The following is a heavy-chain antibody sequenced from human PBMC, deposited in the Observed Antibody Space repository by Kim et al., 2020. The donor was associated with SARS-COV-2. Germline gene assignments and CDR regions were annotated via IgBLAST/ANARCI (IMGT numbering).Heavy chain of an antibody. CDR3: ASRRYTGTVYYLDY. Sequence: YADSVKGRFTSSRDNAKSTLYLQMNSLSAEDTAVYYCASRRYTGTVYYLDYWGQGTLVTVSS. J-gene: IGHJ4*02. D-gene: IGHD1-26*01. V-gene: IGHV3-74*01.